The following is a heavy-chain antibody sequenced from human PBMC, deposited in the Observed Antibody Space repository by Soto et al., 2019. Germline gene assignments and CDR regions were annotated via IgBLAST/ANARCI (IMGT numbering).Heavy chain of an antibody. J-gene: IGHJ6*02. CDR2: IIPIFGTA. D-gene: IGHD2-15*01. CDR1: GGTFSSYA. V-gene: IGHV1-69*01. CDR3: ARSLRYCSGGSCYRGMDV. Sequence: QVQLVQSGAEVKKPGSSVKVSCKASGGTFSSYAISWVRQAPGQGLEWMGGIIPIFGTANYAQKFQGRVTITADESTSTAYIELSSRRPEDTAVYYCARSLRYCSGGSCYRGMDVWGQGTTVTVSS.